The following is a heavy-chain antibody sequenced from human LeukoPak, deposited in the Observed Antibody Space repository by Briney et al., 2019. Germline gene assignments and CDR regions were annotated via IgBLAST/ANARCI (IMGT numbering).Heavy chain of an antibody. CDR3: ARRGRDSNNQKIFDY. Sequence: GESLKISCKGSGYSFSNYWIGWVRQMPGKGLDWMGIIYPDDSDTRYSPSFQGQVTISADKSISTAYLQWSSLKASDTAMYYCARRGRDSNNQKIFDYWGQGTLVTVSS. D-gene: IGHD3-16*01. V-gene: IGHV5-51*01. J-gene: IGHJ4*02. CDR2: IYPDDSDT. CDR1: GYSFSNYW.